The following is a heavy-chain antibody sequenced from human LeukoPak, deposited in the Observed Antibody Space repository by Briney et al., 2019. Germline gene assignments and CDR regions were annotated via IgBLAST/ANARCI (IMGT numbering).Heavy chain of an antibody. CDR1: GFPFSNNA. V-gene: IGHV3-23*01. CDR2: FGGDRVA. J-gene: IGHJ4*02. D-gene: IGHD1-26*01. CDR3: AKDLLAWAFDY. Sequence: SGGSLRLSCAASGFPFSNNAMSWVRQAPGKGLEWVSAFGGDRVAHYADSVKGRSTISKDDSKSTLYLQMNSLRAEDTGVYYCAKDLLAWAFDYWGQGILVTVSS.